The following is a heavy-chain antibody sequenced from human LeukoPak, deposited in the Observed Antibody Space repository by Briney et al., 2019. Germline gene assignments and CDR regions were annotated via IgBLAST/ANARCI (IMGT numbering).Heavy chain of an antibody. CDR2: IWYDGSNK. V-gene: IGHV3-33*06. CDR3: AKGDSSGYVFDY. CDR1: GFTFSNYD. Sequence: QPGGSLRLSCTASGFTFSNYDMHWVRQAPGKGLEWVAVIWYDGSNKYYADSVKGRFTISRDNSKNTLYLQMNSLRAEDTAVYYCAKGDSSGYVFDYWGQGTLVTVSS. J-gene: IGHJ4*02. D-gene: IGHD3-22*01.